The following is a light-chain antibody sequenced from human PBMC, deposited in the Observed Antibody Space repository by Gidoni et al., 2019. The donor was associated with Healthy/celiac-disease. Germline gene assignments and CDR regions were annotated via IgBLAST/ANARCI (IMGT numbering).Light chain of an antibody. J-gene: IGKJ5*01. CDR1: QSVSSY. CDR2: DAS. CDR3: QQRSNWPFT. Sequence: IVLTPSPATLSLSPGERATLSCRASQSVSSYLAWYQQKPGQAPRLLIYDASNRATGIPARCSGSGSGTDFTLTISSLEPEDFAVYYCQQRSNWPFTFGQGTRLEIK. V-gene: IGKV3-11*01.